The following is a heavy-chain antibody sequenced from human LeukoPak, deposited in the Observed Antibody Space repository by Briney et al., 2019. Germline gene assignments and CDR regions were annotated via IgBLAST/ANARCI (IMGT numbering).Heavy chain of an antibody. CDR1: GYTFTDYY. CDR3: ARGRRATMVTKAHYYYYYYMDV. CDR2: INPNSGDT. V-gene: IGHV1-2*02. D-gene: IGHD2-21*02. Sequence: ASVKVSCKASGYTFTDYYINWVRQAPGQGLEWIGWINPNSGDTNYAQKFQGRVTMTRDTSISTAYMELSRLRSDDTAVYYCARGRRATMVTKAHYYYYYYMDVWGKGTTVTVSS. J-gene: IGHJ6*03.